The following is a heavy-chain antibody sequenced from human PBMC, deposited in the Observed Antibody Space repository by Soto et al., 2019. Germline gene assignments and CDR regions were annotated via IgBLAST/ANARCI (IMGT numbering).Heavy chain of an antibody. CDR2: IYYSGRT. J-gene: IGHJ5*01. CDR1: GGSISSYY. V-gene: IGHV4-59*08. Sequence: SETLSLTCTVSGGSISSYYWSWIRQPPGKGLEWIGYIYYSGRTNYNPSLKSRITINPDISNNQVSLHLNSVTPDDTAVYYCVRLIGNSWLDSWGQGTLVTVSS. CDR3: VRLIGNSWLDS.